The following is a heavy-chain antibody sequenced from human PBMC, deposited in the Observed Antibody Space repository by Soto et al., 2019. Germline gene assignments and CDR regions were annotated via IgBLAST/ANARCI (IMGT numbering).Heavy chain of an antibody. CDR2: VYHTGHA. D-gene: IGHD3-10*01. Sequence: QVQLQESGPGLVKPSETLTLTCTVSGGSISNGGYRWTWIRLSPGKGLEWIGYVYHTGHAYYNPSLKGLLSISLDTSINQFPMNLNSLTAADTALSYCTRGSGLGDSMVRGARWIDPWGQGIMVTVSS. CDR3: TRGSGLGDSMVRGARWIDP. J-gene: IGHJ5*02. V-gene: IGHV4-31*01. CDR1: GGSISNGGYR.